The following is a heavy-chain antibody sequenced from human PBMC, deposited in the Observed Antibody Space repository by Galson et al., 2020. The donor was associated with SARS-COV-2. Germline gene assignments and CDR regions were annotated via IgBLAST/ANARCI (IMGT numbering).Heavy chain of an antibody. CDR1: GGSISSYY. V-gene: IGHV4-4*07. CDR2: IYTSGST. J-gene: IGHJ4*02. D-gene: IGHD5-12*01. Sequence: LSLTCTVSGGSISSYYWTWIRQPAGKGLEWIGRIYTSGSTNYNPALKSRITMSLDTSKNQLSLNLSSVTAADTAVYYCAREVEVASRSFDYWGQGTLVTVSS. CDR3: AREVEVASRSFDY.